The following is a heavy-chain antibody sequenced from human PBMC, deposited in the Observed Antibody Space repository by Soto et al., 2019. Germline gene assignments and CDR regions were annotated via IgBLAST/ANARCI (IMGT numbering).Heavy chain of an antibody. D-gene: IGHD2-15*01. J-gene: IGHJ6*02. V-gene: IGHV4-30-4*01. CDR1: GGSISSGDYY. CDR3: ASAPTRILYYGMDV. Sequence: QVQLQESGPGLVKPSQTLSLTCTVSGGSISSGDYYWSWIRQPPGKGLEWIGYIYYSGSTYYNPTLKSRVTTAVDTSKNQYCLKLSSVTAADTAVYYCASAPTRILYYGMDVWGQGTTVTVSS. CDR2: IYYSGST.